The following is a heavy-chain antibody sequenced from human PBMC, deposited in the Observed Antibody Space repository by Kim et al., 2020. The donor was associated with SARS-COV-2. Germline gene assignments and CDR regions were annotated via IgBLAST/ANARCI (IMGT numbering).Heavy chain of an antibody. D-gene: IGHD2-15*01. CDR2: ITGSGSSA. Sequence: GGSLRLSCVVSGFTFSSHAMAWVRQAPGRRLEVVAAITGSGSSATYADSVRGRFTISRDNSKNTLYLQLSGVRVEDTARYHCAKDADILPTYLFDHWGPGTQVIVSS. CDR1: GFTFSSHA. CDR3: AKDADILPTYLFDH. J-gene: IGHJ4*02. V-gene: IGHV3-23*01.